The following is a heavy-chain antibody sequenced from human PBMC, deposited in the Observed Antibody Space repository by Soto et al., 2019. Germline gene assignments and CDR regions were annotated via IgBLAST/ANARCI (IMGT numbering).Heavy chain of an antibody. CDR2: ITRSSVTT. V-gene: IGHV3-48*01. J-gene: IGHJ4*02. Sequence: GGSLRLSCVASGLPFRSYAMNWVRQAPGKGLEWISSITRSSVTTYYADSVKGRFTISRDNAKNSLFLQMDSLTSDDTAVYYCASPDVGMNYSGRGTPFTVSS. CDR1: GLPFRSYA. CDR3: ASPDVGMNY.